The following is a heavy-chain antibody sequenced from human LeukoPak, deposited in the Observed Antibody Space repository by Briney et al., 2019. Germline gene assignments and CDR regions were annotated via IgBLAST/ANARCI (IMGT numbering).Heavy chain of an antibody. Sequence: PGGSLRLSCAASGFTFDDYGMSWVRQAPGKGLEWVSEINWNGGSTGYTDSVKGRFTISRDNAKNSLYLQMNSLRAEDTALYYCARDLYEGGSSSWYQLRDYWGQGTLVTVSS. CDR2: INWNGGST. J-gene: IGHJ4*02. V-gene: IGHV3-20*04. CDR1: GFTFDDYG. CDR3: ARDLYEGGSSSWYQLRDY. D-gene: IGHD6-13*01.